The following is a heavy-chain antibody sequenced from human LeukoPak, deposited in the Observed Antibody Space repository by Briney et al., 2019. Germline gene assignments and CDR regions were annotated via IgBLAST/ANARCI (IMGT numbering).Heavy chain of an antibody. D-gene: IGHD1-26*01. V-gene: IGHV3-48*04. CDR1: GFTFSRYA. CDR3: VRGGWETVLDY. CDR2: ITSSSSTI. Sequence: PGGSLRLSCAASGFTFSRYAMNWVRQAPGKGLEWVSYITSSSSTIYYADSVEGRFTVSRDNAKNSLYLQMSSLRAEDTAVYYCVRGGWETVLDYWGQGTLVPVSA. J-gene: IGHJ4*02.